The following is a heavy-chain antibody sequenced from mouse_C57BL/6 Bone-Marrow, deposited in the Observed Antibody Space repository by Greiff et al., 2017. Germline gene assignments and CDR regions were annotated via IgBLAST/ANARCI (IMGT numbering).Heavy chain of an antibody. D-gene: IGHD1-1*01. CDR1: EYEFPSHD. CDR2: INSDGGST. V-gene: IGHV5-2*01. J-gene: IGHJ1*03. CDR3: ARHAFYDYYGSSFSYWYFDV. Sequence: EVQLVESGGGLVQPGESLKLSCESNEYEFPSHDMSWVRKTPEKRLELVAAINSDGGSTYYPDTMERRFIISRDNTKKTLYLQMSSLRSEDTALYYCARHAFYDYYGSSFSYWYFDVWGTGTTVTVSS.